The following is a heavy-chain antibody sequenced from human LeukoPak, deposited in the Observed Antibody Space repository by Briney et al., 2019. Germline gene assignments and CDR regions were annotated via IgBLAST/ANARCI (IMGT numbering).Heavy chain of an antibody. J-gene: IGHJ4*02. CDR1: GFTFSSYG. D-gene: IGHD2-15*01. CDR3: ARDLGGYCSGGSCYFPDY. Sequence: GGSLRLSCAASGFTFSSYGMHWVRQAPGKGLEWVAVIWYDGSNKYYADSVKGRFTISRDNSKNTLYLQMNSLRAEDTAVYYCARDLGGYCSGGSCYFPDYWGQGTLVTVSS. V-gene: IGHV3-33*01. CDR2: IWYDGSNK.